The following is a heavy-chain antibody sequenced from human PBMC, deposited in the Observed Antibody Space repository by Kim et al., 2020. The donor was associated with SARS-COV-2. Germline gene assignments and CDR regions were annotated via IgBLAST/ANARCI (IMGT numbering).Heavy chain of an antibody. CDR1: GGTFSSYA. V-gene: IGHV1-69*04. D-gene: IGHD2-2*01. CDR2: IIPILGIA. J-gene: IGHJ6*02. Sequence: SVKVSCKASGGTFSSYAISWVRQAPGQGLEWMGRIIPILGIANYAQKFQGRVTITADKSTSTAYMELSSLRSEDTAVYYCASAYCSSTSCSYGMDVWGQGTTVTVSS. CDR3: ASAYCSSTSCSYGMDV.